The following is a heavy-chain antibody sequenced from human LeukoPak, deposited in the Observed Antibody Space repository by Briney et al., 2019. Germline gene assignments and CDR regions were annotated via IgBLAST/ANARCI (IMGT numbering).Heavy chain of an antibody. Sequence: SETLSLTCTVSGGSISSTGYYWGWIRQPPGQGLEWIGNIYFSGSTYYNPSLKSRVTMSVDTSKNQFSLKLSSVTAADTAVYYCARRYSSAWLIDHWGQGTLVTVSS. J-gene: IGHJ4*02. CDR1: GGSISSTGYY. D-gene: IGHD6-19*01. CDR2: IYFSGST. CDR3: ARRYSSAWLIDH. V-gene: IGHV4-39*01.